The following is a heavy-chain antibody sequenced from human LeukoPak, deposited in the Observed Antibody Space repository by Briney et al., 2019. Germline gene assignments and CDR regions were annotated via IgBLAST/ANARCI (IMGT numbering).Heavy chain of an antibody. CDR1: GYTFTSYG. D-gene: IGHD3-22*01. V-gene: IGHV1-18*01. J-gene: IGHJ4*02. CDR2: ISAYNGNT. CDR3: ARAPRYYYDSSGYIDY. Sequence: ASVKVSCKASGYTFTSYGISWVRQAPGQGLEWMGWISAYNGNTNYAQNLQGRVTMTTDTSTSTAYMELRSLRSDDTAVYYCARAPRYYYDSSGYIDYWGQGTLVTVSS.